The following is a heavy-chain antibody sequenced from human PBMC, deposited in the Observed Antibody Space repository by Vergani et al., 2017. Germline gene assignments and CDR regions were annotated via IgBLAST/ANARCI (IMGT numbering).Heavy chain of an antibody. CDR3: ARGRSRYYGSGKIYYYYGMDV. D-gene: IGHD3-10*01. CDR1: GGSFSGYY. CDR2: INHSGST. J-gene: IGHJ6*02. Sequence: QVQLQESGPGLVKPSETLSLTCAVYGGSFSGYYWSWIRQPPGKGLEWIGEINHSGSTNYNPSLKSRVTISVDTSKNQFSLKLSSVTAADTAVYYCARGRSRYYGSGKIYYYYGMDVWGQGTTVTVSS. V-gene: IGHV4-34*01.